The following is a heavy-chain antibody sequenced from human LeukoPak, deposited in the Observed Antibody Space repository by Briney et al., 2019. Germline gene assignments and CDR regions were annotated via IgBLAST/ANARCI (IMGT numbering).Heavy chain of an antibody. CDR3: AREGTMVRGVMLYFDY. V-gene: IGHV3-48*04. CDR2: ISSSSTI. J-gene: IGHJ4*02. CDR1: GFTFSSYS. Sequence: GGSLRLSCAASGFTFSSYSMNWVRQAPGKGLEWVSYISSSSTIYYADSVKGRFTISRDNAKNSLYLQMNSLRAEDTAVYYCAREGTMVRGVMLYFDYWGQGTLVTVSS. D-gene: IGHD3-10*01.